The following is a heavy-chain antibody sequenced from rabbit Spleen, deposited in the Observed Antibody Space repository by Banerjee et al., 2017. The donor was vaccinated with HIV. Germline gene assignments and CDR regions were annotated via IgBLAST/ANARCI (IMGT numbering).Heavy chain of an antibody. CDR3: ARELDGVIGWNCGG. D-gene: IGHD1-1*01. J-gene: IGHJ6*01. CDR1: GFDFRRYYL. V-gene: IGHV1S45*01. CDR2: INAVTGKA. Sequence: QEQLTETGGDLVQPGGSLTLSCKASGFDFRRYYLTWVRQAPGKGLEWIACINAVTGKAVYATWAKGRFAFSKALSTTVTLQFTGLAASDMATSFCARELDGVIGWNCGGWGPGTLVTGS.